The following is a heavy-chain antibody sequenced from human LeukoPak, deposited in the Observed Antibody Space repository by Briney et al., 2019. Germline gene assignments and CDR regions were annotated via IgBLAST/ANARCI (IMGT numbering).Heavy chain of an antibody. J-gene: IGHJ6*03. Sequence: GGSLRLSCAASGFTFSSYSMNWVRQAPGKGLEWVSSISSSSSYIYYADSVKGRFTISRDNAKNSLYLQMNSLRAEDTAVYYCARDQGFSYYFYYMDVWGKGTTVTVSS. CDR1: GFTFSSYS. CDR3: ARDQGFSYYFYYMDV. V-gene: IGHV3-21*01. CDR2: ISSSSSYI. D-gene: IGHD3-3*01.